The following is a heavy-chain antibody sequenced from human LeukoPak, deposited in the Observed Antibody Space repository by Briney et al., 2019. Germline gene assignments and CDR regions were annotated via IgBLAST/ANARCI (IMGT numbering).Heavy chain of an antibody. J-gene: IGHJ4*02. Sequence: GGSLRLSCAASGFTFSSYAMSWVRQAPGKGLEWVSAISGSGGSTYYADSVKGRFTISRDNSKNTLYLQMNSLRAEDTAVYYCARGATYYYDSSGYYYFDYWGQGTLVTVSS. CDR3: ARGATYYYDSSGYYYFDY. CDR1: GFTFSSYA. CDR2: ISGSGGST. D-gene: IGHD3-22*01. V-gene: IGHV3-23*01.